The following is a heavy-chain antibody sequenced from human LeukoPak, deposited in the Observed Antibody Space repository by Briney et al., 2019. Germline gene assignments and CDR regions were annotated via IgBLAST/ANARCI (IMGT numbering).Heavy chain of an antibody. J-gene: IGHJ6*03. Sequence: ASETLSLTCTVSGGSISSYSWSWIRQPAGKGLEWIGRVYSSGSTNYNPSLKSRVTMSVDTSKNQLSLKLNSVTAADTAVYYCAREIYHQLGLYYYYMDVWGKGTTVTVSS. D-gene: IGHD3-16*01. CDR1: GGSISSYS. V-gene: IGHV4-4*07. CDR2: VYSSGST. CDR3: AREIYHQLGLYYYYMDV.